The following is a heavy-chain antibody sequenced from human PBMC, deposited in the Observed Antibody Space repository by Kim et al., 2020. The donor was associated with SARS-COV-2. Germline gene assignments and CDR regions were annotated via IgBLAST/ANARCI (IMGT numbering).Heavy chain of an antibody. J-gene: IGHJ6*02. V-gene: IGHV4-34*01. CDR1: GGSFSGYY. CDR3: ARGNPPHGMDV. Sequence: SETLSLTCAVYGGSFSGYYWSWIRQPPGKGLEWIGEINHSGSTNYNPSLKSRVTISVDTSKNQFSLKLSSVTAADTAVYYCARGNPPHGMDVWGQGTTVTVSS. CDR2: INHSGST.